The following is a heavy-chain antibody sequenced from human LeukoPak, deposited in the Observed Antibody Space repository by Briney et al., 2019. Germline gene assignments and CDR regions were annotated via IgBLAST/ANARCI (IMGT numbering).Heavy chain of an antibody. CDR3: ARQPGIAAVGLAFDY. CDR2: IYYSGST. J-gene: IGHJ4*02. Sequence: SETLSLTCTVSGGSISSSSYYWGWLRQPPGKGLEWIGSIYYSGSTYYNPSLKSRVTISVDTSKNQFSLKLSSVTAADTAVYYCARQPGIAAVGLAFDYWGQGTLVTVSS. CDR1: GGSISSSSYY. D-gene: IGHD6-13*01. V-gene: IGHV4-39*01.